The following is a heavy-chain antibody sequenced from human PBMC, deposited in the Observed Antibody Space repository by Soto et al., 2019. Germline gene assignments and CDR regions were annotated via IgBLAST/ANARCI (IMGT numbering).Heavy chain of an antibody. J-gene: IGHJ5*02. CDR2: TYYRSRWYN. CDR3: ARGAYNRNDAGWLDP. Sequence: SQTLSLTCAISGDSVSSNSASWNWIRQSPSRGLQWLGRTYYRSRWYNDYAESVESRITINPDTTKNQFSLHLNSVTPEDTAVYYCARGAYNRNDAGWLDPWGQGTLVTV. D-gene: IGHD1-1*01. CDR1: GDSVSSNSAS. V-gene: IGHV6-1*01.